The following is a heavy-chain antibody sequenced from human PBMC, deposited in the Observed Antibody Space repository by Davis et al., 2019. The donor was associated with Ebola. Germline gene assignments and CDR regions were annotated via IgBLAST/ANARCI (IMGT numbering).Heavy chain of an antibody. CDR2: IYPGDSDT. Sequence: KVSCKGSGYSFTNYWIGWVRQMPGKGLEWMGIIYPGDSDTRYSPSFQGQVTISADKSISTAYLQWSSLKASDTAMYYCARRVRLSYWYFDLWGRGTLVTVSS. CDR1: GYSFTNYW. D-gene: IGHD2-21*01. V-gene: IGHV5-51*01. CDR3: ARRVRLSYWYFDL. J-gene: IGHJ2*01.